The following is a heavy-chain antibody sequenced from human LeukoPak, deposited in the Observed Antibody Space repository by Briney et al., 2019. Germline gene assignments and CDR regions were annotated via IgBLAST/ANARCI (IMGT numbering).Heavy chain of an antibody. CDR3: AKERQTTPAFDS. V-gene: IGHV3-23*01. D-gene: IGHD1-1*01. CDR2: ISDSGGRT. Sequence: GGSLRLACAASAFTFNTNPMAWVRQAPGKGLEWVSLISDSGGRTYYADSVKGRFTISRDNSKNTLFLQMSSLRVEDTAIYYCAKERQTTPAFDSWGQGTLVTVSS. J-gene: IGHJ4*02. CDR1: AFTFNTNP.